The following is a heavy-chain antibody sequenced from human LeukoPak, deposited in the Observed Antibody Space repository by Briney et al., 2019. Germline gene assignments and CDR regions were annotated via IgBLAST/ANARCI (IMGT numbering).Heavy chain of an antibody. J-gene: IGHJ4*02. Sequence: SETLSLTCAVYGGSFSGYYWSWIRQPPGKGLEWIGEINHSGSTNYNPSLKSRVTISVDTSKNQFSLKLSSVTAADTAVYYCARGLYDILTGYNAPFDYWGQGTLVTVSS. CDR3: ARGLYDILTGYNAPFDY. CDR1: GGSFSGYY. CDR2: INHSGST. V-gene: IGHV4-34*01. D-gene: IGHD3-9*01.